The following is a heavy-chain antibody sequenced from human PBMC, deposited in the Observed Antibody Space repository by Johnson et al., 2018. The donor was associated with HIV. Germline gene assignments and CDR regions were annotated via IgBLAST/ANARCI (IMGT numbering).Heavy chain of an antibody. J-gene: IGHJ3*02. CDR3: TTVSSSRVGGAFDI. D-gene: IGHD6-13*01. V-gene: IGHV3-15*01. Sequence: MQLVESGGGVVQPGGSLRLSCAASGFTFSNAWMSWVRQAPGKGLEWVGRIKSKTDGGTTDYAAPVKGRFTISRDDSKNTLYLQMNSLKTEDTAVYYCTTVSSSRVGGAFDIWGQGTMVTVSS. CDR2: IKSKTDGGTT. CDR1: GFTFSNAW.